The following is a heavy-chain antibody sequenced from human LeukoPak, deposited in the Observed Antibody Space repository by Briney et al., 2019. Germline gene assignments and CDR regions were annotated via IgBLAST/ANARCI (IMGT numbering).Heavy chain of an antibody. CDR2: INAGNGNT. V-gene: IGHV1-3*01. J-gene: IGHJ5*02. CDR1: GYSFTSCG. Sequence: ASVKVYCKASGYSFTSCGLYWMRQAPGQRLELMGWINAGNGNTKYSQQFQGRVTITRDTSASTAYMELSRLRSDDTAVYYCAREYTPWGQGTLVTVSS. CDR3: AREYTP. D-gene: IGHD1-14*01.